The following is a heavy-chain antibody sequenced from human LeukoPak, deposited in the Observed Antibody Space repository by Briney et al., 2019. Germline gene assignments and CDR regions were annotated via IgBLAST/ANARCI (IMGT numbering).Heavy chain of an antibody. CDR3: ARDGVGEQPGTAH. CDR1: GGTFSSYT. J-gene: IGHJ4*02. CDR2: IIPIFGTA. D-gene: IGHD3-10*01. Sequence: SVKVSCKASGGTFSSYTISWVRQAPGQGLEWMGGIIPIFGTANYAQKFQGRVTITTDESTSTAYMELSSLRSEDTAVYYCARDGVGEQPGTAHWGQGTLVTVSS. V-gene: IGHV1-69*05.